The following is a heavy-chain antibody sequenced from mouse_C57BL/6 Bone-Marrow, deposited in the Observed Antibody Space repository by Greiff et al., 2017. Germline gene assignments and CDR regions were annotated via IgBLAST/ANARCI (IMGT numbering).Heavy chain of an antibody. V-gene: IGHV1-26*01. CDR1: GYTFTDYY. D-gene: IGHD1-1*01. CDR3: ARSSITTVVDY. J-gene: IGHJ2*01. CDR2: INPNNGGT. Sequence: EVQLQQSGPELVKPGASVKISCKASGYTFTDYYMNWVKQSHGKSLEWIGDINPNNGGTNYNQKFKGKATLTVDKSSSTAYMELRSLTSEDTAVYYCARSSITTVVDYWGQGTTLTVSS.